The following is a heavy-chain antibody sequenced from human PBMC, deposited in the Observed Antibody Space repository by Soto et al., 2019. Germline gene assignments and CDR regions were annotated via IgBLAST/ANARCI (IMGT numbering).Heavy chain of an antibody. CDR2: IIPIFGTA. CDR3: ARGGQWLGPTYNWFDP. J-gene: IGHJ5*02. Sequence: SVKVSCKASGGTFSSYAISWVRQAPGQGLEWMGGIIPIFGTANYAQKFQGRVTITADKSTSTAYMELSSLRSEDTAVYYCARGGQWLGPTYNWFDPWGQGTLVTVSS. V-gene: IGHV1-69*06. CDR1: GGTFSSYA. D-gene: IGHD6-19*01.